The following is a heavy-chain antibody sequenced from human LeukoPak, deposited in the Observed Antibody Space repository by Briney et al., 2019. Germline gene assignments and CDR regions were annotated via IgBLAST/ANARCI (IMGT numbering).Heavy chain of an antibody. CDR3: ARVGSNQWLDY. CDR1: GFTVSSNY. D-gene: IGHD6-19*01. CDR2: IYSGGST. Sequence: GGSLRLSCAASGFTVSSNYMSWVRQAPGKGLEWVSVIYSGGSTYYADSVKGRFTISRDNAKNLLYLLMDTLRAEDTAVYYCARVGSNQWLDYWGQGTLVTVSS. J-gene: IGHJ4*02. V-gene: IGHV3-53*01.